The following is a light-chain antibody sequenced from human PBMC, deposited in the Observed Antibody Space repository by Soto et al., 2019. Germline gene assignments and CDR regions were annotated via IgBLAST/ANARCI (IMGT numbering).Light chain of an antibody. J-gene: IGKJ5*01. CDR1: QSISNH. Sequence: DIQMTQSPSSLSASVEDRVIITCRASQSISNHLNWYQQKPGKAPKLLIYASSLQSGVPSRFSGSGSGTDFTLTISSLQPEDFATYYCQQSYGTPPITFGQGTRLEIK. CDR3: QQSYGTPPIT. CDR2: AS. V-gene: IGKV1-39*01.